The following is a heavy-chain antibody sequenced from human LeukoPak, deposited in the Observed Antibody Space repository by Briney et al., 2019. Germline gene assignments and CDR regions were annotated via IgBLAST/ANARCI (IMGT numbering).Heavy chain of an antibody. D-gene: IGHD2-15*01. V-gene: IGHV1-18*01. CDR3: ARSLGYCSGGSCPFDY. J-gene: IGHJ4*02. CDR1: GYTFTSYG. CDR2: ISAYNGNT. Sequence: GASVKVSCKASGYTFTSYGISWVRQAPGQGLEWMGWISAYNGNTNYAQKLQGSVTMTTDTSTSTAYMELRSLRSDDTAVYYRARSLGYCSGGSCPFDYWGQGTLVTVSS.